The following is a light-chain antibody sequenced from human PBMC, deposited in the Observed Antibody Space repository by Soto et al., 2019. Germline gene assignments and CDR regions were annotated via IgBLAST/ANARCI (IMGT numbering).Light chain of an antibody. CDR1: QGISNY. V-gene: IGKV1-9*01. CDR2: AAS. Sequence: DIQLTQSPSFLSASVGDRVTITCRASQGISNYLAWYQQRPGKAPKLLIYAASTLQTGVPSRFSGSGSGIEFTLTISSLQPEDFATYHCQQLTSYPRSTFGQGTRLEI. CDR3: QQLTSYPRST. J-gene: IGKJ5*01.